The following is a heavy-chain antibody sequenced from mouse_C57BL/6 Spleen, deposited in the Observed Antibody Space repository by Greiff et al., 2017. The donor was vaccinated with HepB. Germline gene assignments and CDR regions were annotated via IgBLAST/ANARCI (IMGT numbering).Heavy chain of an antibody. CDR1: GFTFSDYG. CDR3: ASPDYYGSSLTWLAY. CDR2: ISNLAYSI. D-gene: IGHD1-1*01. V-gene: IGHV5-15*01. Sequence: EVKLVESGGGLVQPGGSLKLSCAASGFTFSDYGMAWVRQAPRKGPEWVAFISNLAYSIYYADTVTGRFTISRENAKNTLYLEMSSLRSEDTAMYYCASPDYYGSSLTWLAYWGQGTLVTVSA. J-gene: IGHJ3*01.